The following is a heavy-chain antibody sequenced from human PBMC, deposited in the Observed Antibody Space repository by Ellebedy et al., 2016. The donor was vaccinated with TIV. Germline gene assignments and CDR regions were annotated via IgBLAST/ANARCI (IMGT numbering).Heavy chain of an antibody. CDR3: ARDHVSSFSSGWYAY. V-gene: IGHV3-20*04. CDR1: GFTFSSYW. Sequence: GESLKISCAASGFTFSSYWMHWVRQAPGKGLEWVSGIIWNGGRTGYADSVKGRFTISRDNAKKSLYLQMNSLRAEDTGVYYCARDHVSSFSSGWYAYWGQGTLVTVSS. J-gene: IGHJ4*02. CDR2: IIWNGGRT. D-gene: IGHD6-19*01.